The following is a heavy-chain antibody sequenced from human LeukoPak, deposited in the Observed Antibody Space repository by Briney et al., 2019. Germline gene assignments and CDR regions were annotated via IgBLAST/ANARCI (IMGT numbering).Heavy chain of an antibody. D-gene: IGHD4-17*01. J-gene: IGHJ4*02. CDR2: ISSSGSTI. V-gene: IGHV3-48*03. CDR1: GFTFSTYE. Sequence: GGSLRLSCAASGFTFSTYEMNWVRQAPGKGLEWVSYISSSGSTIYYADSVKGRFTISRDNAENSLYLQMNSLRAEDTALYYCAKDHRGVTTGSYYFDYWGQGTLVTVSS. CDR3: AKDHRGVTTGSYYFDY.